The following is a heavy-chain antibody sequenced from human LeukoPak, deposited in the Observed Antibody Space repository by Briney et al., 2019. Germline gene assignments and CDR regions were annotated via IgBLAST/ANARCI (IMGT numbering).Heavy chain of an antibody. CDR3: ARYPSEYYDFWSGYYDDAFDI. CDR2: IYTSGST. CDR1: GGSISSGSYY. Sequence: SETLSLTCTVSGGSISSGSYYWSWIRQPAGKGLEWIGRIYTSGSTNYNPSLKSRVTISVDTSKKQFSLKLSSVTAADTAVYYCARYPSEYYDFWSGYYDDAFDIWGQGTMVTVSS. D-gene: IGHD3-3*01. V-gene: IGHV4-61*02. J-gene: IGHJ3*02.